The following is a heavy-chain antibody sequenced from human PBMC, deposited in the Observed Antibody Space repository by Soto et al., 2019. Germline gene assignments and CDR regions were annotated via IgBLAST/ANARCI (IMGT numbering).Heavy chain of an antibody. Sequence: GGSMRLRCAASGLTFSSYGVHRVRQATGKGLVWVSRINSDGSSTSYADSVKGRFTISRDNAKNTLYLQMNSLRAEDTAVYYCASAKRAGGVIVGFHYWGQGTLVTVSS. V-gene: IGHV3-74*01. CDR3: ASAKRAGGVIVGFHY. D-gene: IGHD3-16*02. J-gene: IGHJ4*02. CDR2: INSDGSST. CDR1: GLTFSSYG.